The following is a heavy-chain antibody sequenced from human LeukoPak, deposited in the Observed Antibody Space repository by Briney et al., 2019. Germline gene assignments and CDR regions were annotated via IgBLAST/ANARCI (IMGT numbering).Heavy chain of an antibody. CDR3: AKSLDRDKTDPLYSSIWSWFAP. V-gene: IGHV3-30*18. D-gene: IGHD6-13*01. Sequence: GGSLRLSCAASGFSFSTYGMHWVRQAPGKGLEWVAVISNDGNNKYYEDSVKGRFTVSRDNSKNTLYLQMDSLRPEDTAVYYCAKSLDRDKTDPLYSSIWSWFAPWGQGTLVTVSS. CDR1: GFSFSTYG. CDR2: ISNDGNNK. J-gene: IGHJ5*02.